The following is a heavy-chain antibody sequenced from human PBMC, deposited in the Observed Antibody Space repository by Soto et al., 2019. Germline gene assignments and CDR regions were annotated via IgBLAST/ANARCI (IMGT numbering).Heavy chain of an antibody. CDR1: GDSVTSGSHY. CDR3: ARVPVETATIGYYYSYGVDV. CDR2: IFYSENT. Sequence: SETLSLTCTVSGDSVTSGSHYWSWIRQPPGKGLEYIGYIFYSENTSYHPSLKSRVTISVDTSKNQFSLKLSSVTAVDTALYYCARVPVETATIGYYYSYGVDVWGQGTTVNVSS. D-gene: IGHD6-25*01. V-gene: IGHV4-61*01. J-gene: IGHJ6*02.